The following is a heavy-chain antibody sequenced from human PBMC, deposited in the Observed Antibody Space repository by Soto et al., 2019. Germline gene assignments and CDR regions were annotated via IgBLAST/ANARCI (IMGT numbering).Heavy chain of an antibody. D-gene: IGHD1-26*01. CDR1: GFTSNTYS. J-gene: IGHJ2*01. CDR3: AREKSGADAWFFDL. V-gene: IGHV3-21*01. CDR2: ISSTSAYI. Sequence: EVQLVESGGGLVKPGGSLRLSCAASGFTSNTYSMNWVRQAPGKGLEWVSSISSTSAYIYYADSVRGRFTISRDNAKNSLSLQMNSLKAEDTAVYYCAREKSGADAWFFDLWGRGTLVTVSS.